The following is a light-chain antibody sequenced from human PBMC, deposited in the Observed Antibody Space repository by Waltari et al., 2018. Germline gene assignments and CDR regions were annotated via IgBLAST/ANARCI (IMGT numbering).Light chain of an antibody. CDR2: GVS. Sequence: DIQMTQSPSSVPASVGDTVTLTCRASQDIGNWLAWYQQKPGKAPKSLIFGVSNVQSGVPSKFSGSVSGTDFTLTINNLQPEDFATYYCQQSRAFPPTFGGGTRVDI. CDR1: QDIGNW. J-gene: IGKJ4*01. CDR3: QQSRAFPPT. V-gene: IGKV1-12*01.